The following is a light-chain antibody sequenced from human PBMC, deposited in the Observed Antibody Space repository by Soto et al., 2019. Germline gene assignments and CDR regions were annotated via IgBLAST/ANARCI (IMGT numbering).Light chain of an antibody. CDR2: DAS. V-gene: IGKV1-5*01. CDR3: QQYYRSSIT. J-gene: IGKJ5*01. Sequence: TQSPGTLSLSPGERATLSCRASQSLNNYLAWYQQKPGKAPKLLIYDASTLERGVPSRFSGTGSGTEFTLTISSLQPDDFATYYCQQYYRSSITFGQGTRLEI. CDR1: QSLNNY.